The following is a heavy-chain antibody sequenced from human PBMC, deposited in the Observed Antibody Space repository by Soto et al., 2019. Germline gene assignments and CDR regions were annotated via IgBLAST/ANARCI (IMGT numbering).Heavy chain of an antibody. J-gene: IGHJ5*01. CDR3: ARSAKYYYDRSGYYPTHPFDS. CDR2: IYRSGGT. Sequence: SETLSLTCPVPGYSITTYYWNWIRQPAGKGLEWIGRIYRSGGTNYNPSLRSRVIISIDTSKNQFSLRLNSVTAADTALYYCARSAKYYYDRSGYYPTHPFDSWGQETRVTVSS. CDR1: GYSITTYY. V-gene: IGHV4-4*07. D-gene: IGHD3-22*01.